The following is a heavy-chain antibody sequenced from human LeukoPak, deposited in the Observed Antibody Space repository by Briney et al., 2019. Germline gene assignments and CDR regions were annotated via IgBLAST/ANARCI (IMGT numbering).Heavy chain of an antibody. J-gene: IGHJ4*02. D-gene: IGHD3-10*01. V-gene: IGHV1-24*01. CDR1: GYTLTELS. Sequence: ASVKVSCKVSGYTLTELSMHWVRQAPGKGLEWMGGFDPEDGETIYARRFQGRVTMTEDTSTDTAYMELSSLRSEDTAVYYCATGPLWFGELLIPFDYWGQGTLVTVSS. CDR2: FDPEDGET. CDR3: ATGPLWFGELLIPFDY.